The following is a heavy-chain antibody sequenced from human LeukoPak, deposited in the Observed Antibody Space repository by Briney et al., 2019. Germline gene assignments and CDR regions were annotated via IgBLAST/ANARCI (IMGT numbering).Heavy chain of an antibody. D-gene: IGHD3/OR15-3a*01. CDR3: AKVRTGHYFDY. J-gene: IGHJ4*02. V-gene: IGHV3-74*01. CDR2: INSDGTST. CDR1: GFTFDDYA. Sequence: PGRSLRLSCAASGFTFDDYAMHWVRQAPGKGLVWVSRINSDGTSTSYADSVKGRFTISRDNAKNTLYLQMNSLRAEDTAVYYCAKVRTGHYFDYWGQGTLVTVSS.